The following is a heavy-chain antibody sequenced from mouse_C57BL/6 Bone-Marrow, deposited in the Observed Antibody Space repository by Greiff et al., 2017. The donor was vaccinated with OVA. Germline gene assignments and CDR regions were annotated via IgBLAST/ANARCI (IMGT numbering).Heavy chain of an antibody. J-gene: IGHJ2*01. D-gene: IGHD1-1*01. CDR1: GYTFTDYY. CDR3: ARELITTVVAPFDY. V-gene: IGHV1-76*01. Sequence: VQLQQSGAELVRPGASVKLSCKASGYTFTDYYINWVKQRPGQGLEWIARIYPGSGNTYYNEKFKGKATLTAEKSSSTAYMQLSSLTSEDSAVYFCARELITTVVAPFDYWGQGTTLTVSS. CDR2: IYPGSGNT.